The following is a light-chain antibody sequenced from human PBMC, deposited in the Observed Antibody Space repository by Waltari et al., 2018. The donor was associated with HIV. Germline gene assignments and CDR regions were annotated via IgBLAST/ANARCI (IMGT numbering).Light chain of an antibody. CDR1: QSVTTTY. Sequence: ETVLTQSPDTLSLSPGERATLSCRASQSVTTTYLAWYQQRPGQAPRLLIYGASSRATGIPDRFSGSGSGTDFSLRISRLEPEDFAVYYCHQYDGSSSYFSGGTKVEI. CDR2: GAS. V-gene: IGKV3-20*01. CDR3: HQYDGSSSY. J-gene: IGKJ4*01.